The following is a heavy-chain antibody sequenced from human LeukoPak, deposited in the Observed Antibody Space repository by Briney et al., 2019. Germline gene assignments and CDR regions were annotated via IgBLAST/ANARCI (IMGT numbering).Heavy chain of an antibody. D-gene: IGHD3-10*01. CDR1: GFTVSSNY. J-gene: IGHJ5*02. CDR2: IYSGGST. Sequence: PGGSLRLSCAASGFTVSSNYMSWVRQAPGKGLEWVSVIYSGGSTYYADSVKGRFTISRDNAKNSLYLQMNSLRAEDTAVYYCAREAIISYYIDGCFAPWGQGTLVTVSS. CDR3: AREAIISYYIDGCFAP. V-gene: IGHV3-53*01.